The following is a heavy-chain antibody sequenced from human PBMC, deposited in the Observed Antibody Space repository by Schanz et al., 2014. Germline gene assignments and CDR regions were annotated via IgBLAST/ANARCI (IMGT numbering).Heavy chain of an antibody. J-gene: IGHJ4*02. CDR2: LWHDGSKK. D-gene: IGHD3-10*01. CDR3: AKYRGYYRVSGSYRELEY. V-gene: IGHV3-30*02. CDR1: GFIFGSSV. Sequence: VQLLESGGGLIQPGGSLRLSCAASGFIFGSSVMPWVRQAPGKGLEWVAILWHDGSKKYYADSVKGRFTVSRDNSKNTLYLQLNSLRAEDTAVYYCAKYRGYYRVSGSYRELEYWGQGTLVTVSS.